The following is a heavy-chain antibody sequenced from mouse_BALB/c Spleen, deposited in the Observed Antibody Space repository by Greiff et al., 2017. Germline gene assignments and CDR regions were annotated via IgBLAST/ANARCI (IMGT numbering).Heavy chain of an antibody. CDR2: IRLKSNNYAT. Sequence: EVKVEESGGGLVQPGGSMKLSCVASGFTFSNYWMNWVRQSPEKGLEWVAEIRLKSNNYATHYAESVKGRFTISRDDSKSSVYLQMNNLRAEDTGIYYCTRHDGYYDYYAMDYWGQGTSVTVSS. V-gene: IGHV6-6*02. D-gene: IGHD2-3*01. J-gene: IGHJ4*01. CDR3: TRHDGYYDYYAMDY. CDR1: GFTFSNYW.